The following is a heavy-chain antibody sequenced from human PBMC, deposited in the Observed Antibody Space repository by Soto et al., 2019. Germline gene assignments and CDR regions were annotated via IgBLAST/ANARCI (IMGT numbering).Heavy chain of an antibody. CDR1: GYTFTGYY. V-gene: IGHV1-2*02. CDR3: ARIYYYDSSTSMDV. Sequence: ASVKVSCKASGYTFTGYYMHWVRQAPGQGLEWMGWINPNSGGTNYAQKFQGRVTMTRDTSINTAYMELSRLRSDDTAVYYCARIYYYDSSTSMDVWGQGTTVTVSS. CDR2: INPNSGGT. J-gene: IGHJ6*02. D-gene: IGHD3-22*01.